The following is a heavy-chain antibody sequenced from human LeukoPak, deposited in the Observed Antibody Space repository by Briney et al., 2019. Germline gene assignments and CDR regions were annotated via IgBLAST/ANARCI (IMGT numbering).Heavy chain of an antibody. CDR3: ARTSLSDAFDI. J-gene: IGHJ3*02. D-gene: IGHD2/OR15-2a*01. Sequence: SSVKVSCKASGYTFTSYYMHWVRQAPGQGLEWMGIINPSGGSTSYAQKLQGRVTMTRDTSTSTVYMELSSLRSEDTAVYYCARTSLSDAFDIWGQGTMVTVSS. V-gene: IGHV1-46*01. CDR2: INPSGGST. CDR1: GYTFTSYY.